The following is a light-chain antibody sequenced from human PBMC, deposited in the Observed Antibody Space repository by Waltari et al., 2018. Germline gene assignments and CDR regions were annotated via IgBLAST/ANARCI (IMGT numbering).Light chain of an antibody. CDR2: VSS. CDR1: QSVSTN. V-gene: IGKV3-15*01. J-gene: IGKJ4*01. Sequence: EIVMTQSPATLSVSPGERATLSCRASQSVSTNLAWDQQKPGQAPRRLIYVSSTRATGIPARFSGSGSGTEFTLTISSLQSEDFAVYYCQQYNNWPRTFGGGTKVEIK. CDR3: QQYNNWPRT.